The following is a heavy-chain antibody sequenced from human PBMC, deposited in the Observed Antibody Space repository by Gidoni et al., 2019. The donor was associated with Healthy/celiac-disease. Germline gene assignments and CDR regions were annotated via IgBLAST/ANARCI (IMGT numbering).Heavy chain of an antibody. CDR1: GFTVSSNY. V-gene: IGHV3-53*01. CDR3: ATGVVNDY. J-gene: IGHJ4*02. D-gene: IGHD2-15*01. CDR2: FYISGST. Sequence: EVQLVESGGGLIQPGGSLRLSCAASGFTVSSNYMSWVRQAPGKGLEWVSVFYISGSTYYADSVKGRFTISRDNSKNTLYLQMNSLRTEDTAVYYCATGVVNDYWGQGTLVTVSS.